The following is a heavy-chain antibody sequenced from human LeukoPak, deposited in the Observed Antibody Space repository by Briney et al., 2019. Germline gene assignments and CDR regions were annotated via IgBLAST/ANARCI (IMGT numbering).Heavy chain of an antibody. CDR2: ISSSGVTT. V-gene: IGHV3-23*01. CDR3: AKDLPPNGATYAFDI. J-gene: IGHJ3*02. CDR1: GFTFSNYA. D-gene: IGHD1-26*01. Sequence: PGGSLRLSCAASGFTFSNYAINWVRQAPGKGLEWISTISSSGVTTYYADSVKGRFTISRDNSKNTLYLQMNSLRGEDTAVYYCAKDLPPNGATYAFDIWGQGTMVTVSS.